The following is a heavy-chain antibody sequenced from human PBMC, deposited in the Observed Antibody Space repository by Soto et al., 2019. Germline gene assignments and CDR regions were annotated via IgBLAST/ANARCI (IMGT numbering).Heavy chain of an antibody. V-gene: IGHV5-51*01. Sequence: GESLKISCKGSGYAFTSYWIAWVRQMPGKGLEWMGIIYPGDSDTRYSPSFQGQVTISADKSISTAYLQWSSLKASDTAMYYCARTQGYYYYYMDVWGKGTTVTVSS. CDR2: IYPGDSDT. CDR1: GYAFTSYW. J-gene: IGHJ6*03. CDR3: ARTQGYYYYYMDV.